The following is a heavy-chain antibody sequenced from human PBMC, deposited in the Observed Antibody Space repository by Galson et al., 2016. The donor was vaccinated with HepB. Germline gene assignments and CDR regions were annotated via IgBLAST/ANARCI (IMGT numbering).Heavy chain of an antibody. D-gene: IGHD4-17*01. CDR1: GFIFSTYW. J-gene: IGHJ5*02. CDR3: ARDDETYGDPDS. Sequence: SLRLSCAASGFIFSTYWMSWVRQAPGKGLEWVANIKQDGSEKYYVDSVKGRFTISRDNAKKSLFLQMNSLRVEDTAVYYCARDDETYGDPDSWGQGTLVTVSS. V-gene: IGHV3-7*03. CDR2: IKQDGSEK.